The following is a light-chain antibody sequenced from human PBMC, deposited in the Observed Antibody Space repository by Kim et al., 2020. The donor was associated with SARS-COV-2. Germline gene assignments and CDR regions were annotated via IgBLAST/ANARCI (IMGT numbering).Light chain of an antibody. V-gene: IGKV1-33*01. J-gene: IGKJ2*01. Sequence: DIQMTQSPSSLSASVGDRVTITCQASQDINIYLNWYQQKPGKAPKLLIYDASNLETGVPSRFSGSGSGTDFTFTITSLQPEDIAAYYCQQYDNGPYTFGQGTKLDI. CDR2: DAS. CDR1: QDINIY. CDR3: QQYDNGPYT.